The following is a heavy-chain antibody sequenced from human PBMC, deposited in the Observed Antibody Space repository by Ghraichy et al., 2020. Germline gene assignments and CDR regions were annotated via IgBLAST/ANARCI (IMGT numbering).Heavy chain of an antibody. CDR3: AREGWGATVTTWEGAGFDY. J-gene: IGHJ4*02. Sequence: SVKVSCKASGGTFSSYAISWVRQAPGQGLEWMGGIIPIFGTANYAQKFQGRVTITADESTSTAYMELSSLRSEDTAVYYCAREGWGATVTTWEGAGFDYWGQGTLVTVSS. CDR2: IIPIFGTA. V-gene: IGHV1-69*13. CDR1: GGTFSSYA. D-gene: IGHD4-17*01.